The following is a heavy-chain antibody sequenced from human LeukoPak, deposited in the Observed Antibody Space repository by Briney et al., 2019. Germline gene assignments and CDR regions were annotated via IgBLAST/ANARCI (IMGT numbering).Heavy chain of an antibody. D-gene: IGHD6-19*01. J-gene: IGHJ4*02. CDR2: INSDGSST. CDR1: GFTFSSYW. V-gene: IGHV3-74*01. CDR3: ARPAVAGTRFYYFDY. Sequence: PGGSLRLSCAASGFTFSSYWMHWVRQAPGKGLVWVSRINSDGSSTSYADSVKGRFTIPRDNAKNTLYLQMNSLRAEDTAVYYCARPAVAGTRFYYFDYWGQGTLVTVSS.